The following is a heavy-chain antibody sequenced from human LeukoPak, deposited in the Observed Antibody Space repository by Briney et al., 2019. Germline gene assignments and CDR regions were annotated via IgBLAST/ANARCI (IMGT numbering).Heavy chain of an antibody. Sequence: KTGGSLRLSCAASGFTLSSYSMNWVRQAPGKGLEWVSSISSSSSYIYYADSVKGRFTISRDNAKNSLYLQMNSLRAEDTAVYYCARPHCSSTSCYGHYFQHWGQGTLVTASS. CDR3: ARPHCSSTSCYGHYFQH. D-gene: IGHD2-2*01. V-gene: IGHV3-21*01. CDR1: GFTLSSYS. CDR2: ISSSSSYI. J-gene: IGHJ1*01.